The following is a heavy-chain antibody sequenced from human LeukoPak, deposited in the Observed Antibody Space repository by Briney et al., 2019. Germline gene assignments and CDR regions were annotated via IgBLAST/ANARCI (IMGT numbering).Heavy chain of an antibody. J-gene: IGHJ4*02. D-gene: IGHD3-9*01. Sequence: GGSLRLSCAASGFTFRSYVMHWVRQAPGKGLEWVANIKQDGSEKYYVDSVKGRFIISRDNAKSSLYLQMNSLRVEDTAVYYCARLIRYFDWLLPFDYWGQGTLVTVSS. CDR3: ARLIRYFDWLLPFDY. V-gene: IGHV3-7*04. CDR2: IKQDGSEK. CDR1: GFTFRSYV.